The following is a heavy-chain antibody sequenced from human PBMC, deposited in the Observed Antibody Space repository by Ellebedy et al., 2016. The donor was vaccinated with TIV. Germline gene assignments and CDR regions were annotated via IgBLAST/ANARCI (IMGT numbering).Heavy chain of an antibody. CDR1: GDSTSSYY. Sequence: SETLSLTCSISGDSTSSYYWTWVRRPPGKGLEWIAYMYSNVHGYSSGTPNYNPSLESRVTISVDRSKNQISLTMASVTAADSAVYYCARRAYCGSGNCYYNYYMDVWGKGTTVTVSS. CDR2: MYSNVHGYSSGTP. CDR3: ARRAYCGSGNCYYNYYMDV. J-gene: IGHJ6*03. D-gene: IGHD2-21*01. V-gene: IGHV4-59*12.